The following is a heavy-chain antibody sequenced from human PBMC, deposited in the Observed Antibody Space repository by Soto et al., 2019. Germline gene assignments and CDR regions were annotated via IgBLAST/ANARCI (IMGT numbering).Heavy chain of an antibody. D-gene: IGHD4-17*01. J-gene: IGHJ5*02. CDR2: ISYDGSNK. Sequence: GGSLRLSCAASGFTFSSYAMHWVRQAPGKGLEWVAVISYDGSNKYYADSVKGRFTISRDNSKNTLYLQMNSLRAEDTAVYYCARDLTTVTMNWFDPWGQGTLVTVSS. V-gene: IGHV3-30-3*01. CDR1: GFTFSSYA. CDR3: ARDLTTVTMNWFDP.